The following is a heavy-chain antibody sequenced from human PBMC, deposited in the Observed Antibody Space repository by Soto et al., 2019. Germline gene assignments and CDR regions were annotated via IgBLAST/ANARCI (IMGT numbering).Heavy chain of an antibody. V-gene: IGHV3-30*18. J-gene: IGHJ4*02. D-gene: IGHD6-13*01. Sequence: GGSLRLSCAASGFTFSSYGMHWVRQAPGKGLEWVAVISYDGSNKYYADSVKGRFTISRDNSKNTLYLQMNSLRAEDTAVYYCAKLLQYSSSWYPGGYFDYWGQGTLVTVSS. CDR3: AKLLQYSSSWYPGGYFDY. CDR2: ISYDGSNK. CDR1: GFTFSSYG.